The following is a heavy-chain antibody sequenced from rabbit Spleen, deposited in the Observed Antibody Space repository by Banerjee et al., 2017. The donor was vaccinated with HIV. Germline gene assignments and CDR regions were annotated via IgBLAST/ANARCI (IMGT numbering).Heavy chain of an antibody. D-gene: IGHD6-1*01. CDR2: IYAGSSAST. CDR3: ARGYTYSYVGVAHVTDYFNL. V-gene: IGHV1S45*01. J-gene: IGHJ4*01. Sequence: QEQLVESGGGLVQPEGSLTLTCTASGFSCYYKCVMCWVRQAPGKGLEWIACIYAGSSASTYYANWAKGRFTVSKASSPTVTLQMTSLTAADTATYFCARGYTYSYVGVAHVTDYFNLWGQGTLVTVS. CDR1: GFSCYYKCV.